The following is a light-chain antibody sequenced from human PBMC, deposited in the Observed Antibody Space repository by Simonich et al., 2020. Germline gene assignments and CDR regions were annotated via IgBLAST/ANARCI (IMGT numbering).Light chain of an antibody. CDR2: EGS. J-gene: IGLJ2*01. V-gene: IGLV2-23*01. Sequence: QSALTQPASVSGSPVQSITISCTGTSSDVGSYNLVSCYQQHPGKAPKLMIYEGSKRPSGVSNRFSGSKSGNTASLTISGLQAEDEADYYCCSYAGSSTVVFGGGTKLTVL. CDR1: SSDVGSYNL. CDR3: CSYAGSSTVV.